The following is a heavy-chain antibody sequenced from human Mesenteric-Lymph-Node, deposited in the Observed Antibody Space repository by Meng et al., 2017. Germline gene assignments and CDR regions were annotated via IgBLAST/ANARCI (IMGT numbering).Heavy chain of an antibody. Sequence: GESLKISCAASGFTFRSYAMSWVRQAPGKGLEWVSGISHSGGSTYYADSVKGRFTISRDNAKNSLYLQMNSLRAEDTAVYYCARYALTYGSGSAGDYYGMDVWGQGTTVTVSS. V-gene: IGHV3-23*01. CDR1: GFTFRSYA. CDR2: ISHSGGST. CDR3: ARYALTYGSGSAGDYYGMDV. J-gene: IGHJ6*02. D-gene: IGHD3-10*01.